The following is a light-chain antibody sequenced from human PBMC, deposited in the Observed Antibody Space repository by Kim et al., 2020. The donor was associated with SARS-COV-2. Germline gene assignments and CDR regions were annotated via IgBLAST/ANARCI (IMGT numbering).Light chain of an antibody. CDR1: QGIRNS. J-gene: IGKJ1*01. V-gene: IGKV1-27*01. CDR2: AAS. Sequence: DIQMTQSPSSLSASVGDTVTITCRASQGIRNSLAWYQQRPGKVPKLLIYAASTLHSGVPSRFSGSGSGTDFTLTISSLQPEDVATYYCQKCNSAPPTFVQGTKVDIK. CDR3: QKCNSAPPT.